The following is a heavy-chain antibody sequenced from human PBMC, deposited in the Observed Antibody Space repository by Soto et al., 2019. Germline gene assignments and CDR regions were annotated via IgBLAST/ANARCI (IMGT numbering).Heavy chain of an antibody. CDR3: ARYCTNGVCNNWFDP. D-gene: IGHD2-8*01. CDR2: IYPGDSDT. CDR1: VYSFTSYW. V-gene: IGHV5-51*01. Sequence: VESLKISFQGSVYSFTSYWIGWVRQMPGKGLEWMGIIYPGDSDTRYSPSFQGQVTISADKSISTAYLQWSSLKASDTAMYYCARYCTNGVCNNWFDPWGQGTLVTASS. J-gene: IGHJ5*02.